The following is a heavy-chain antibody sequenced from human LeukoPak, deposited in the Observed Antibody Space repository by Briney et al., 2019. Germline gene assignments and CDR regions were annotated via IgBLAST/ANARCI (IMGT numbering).Heavy chain of an antibody. V-gene: IGHV3-13*01. CDR1: GFTFSSYD. CDR2: IGTAGDT. CDR3: ARVRGYYTGWYFDL. J-gene: IGHJ2*01. Sequence: AGGSLRLSCAASGFTFSSYDMHWVRQATGKGLEWVSAIGTAGDTYYPGSVKGRFTISRENAKNSLYLQMNSLRAGDTAVYYCARVRGYYTGWYFDLWGRGTLVTVSS. D-gene: IGHD3-22*01.